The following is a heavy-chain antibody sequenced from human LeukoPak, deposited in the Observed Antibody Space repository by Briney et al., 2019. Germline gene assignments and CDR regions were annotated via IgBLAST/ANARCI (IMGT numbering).Heavy chain of an antibody. D-gene: IGHD5-18*01. Sequence: GASVKVSCKASGYTFTSYDINWVRQATGQGLEWMGWMNPNSGNTGYAQKFQGRVTMTRNTSISTAYMELSSLRSENTAVYYCARVKAMVATTDYWGQGTLVTVSS. CDR2: MNPNSGNT. V-gene: IGHV1-8*01. CDR3: ARVKAMVATTDY. J-gene: IGHJ4*02. CDR1: GYTFTSYD.